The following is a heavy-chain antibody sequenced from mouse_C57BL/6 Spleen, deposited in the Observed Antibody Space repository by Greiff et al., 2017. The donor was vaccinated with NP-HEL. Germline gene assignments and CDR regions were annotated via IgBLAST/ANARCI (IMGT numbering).Heavy chain of an antibody. CDR3: ARRGGSSYYYAMDY. D-gene: IGHD1-1*01. CDR1: GFTFSSYA. V-gene: IGHV5-4*03. Sequence: EVQVVESGGGLVKPGGSLKLSCAASGFTFSSYAMSWVRQTPEKRLEWVATISDGGSYTYYPDNVKGRFTISRDNAKNNLYLQMSHLKSEDTAMYYCARRGGSSYYYAMDYWGQGTSVTVSS. J-gene: IGHJ4*01. CDR2: ISDGGSYT.